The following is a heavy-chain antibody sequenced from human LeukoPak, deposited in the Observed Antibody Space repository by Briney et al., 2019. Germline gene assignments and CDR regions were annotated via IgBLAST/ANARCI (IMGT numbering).Heavy chain of an antibody. V-gene: IGHV4-61*02. CDR2: IYTSGST. CDR3: ARALFEYSSSFGL. Sequence: SSQTLSLTCTGYGGSIRSGSYYWGRVRKPAGKGLERIESIYTSGSTNYNHSLKSRVTISVDTSKNQFSLKLSSVTAADTAVYYCARALFEYSSSFGLWGQGTLVTVSS. J-gene: IGHJ4*02. CDR1: GGSIRSGSYY. D-gene: IGHD6-6*01.